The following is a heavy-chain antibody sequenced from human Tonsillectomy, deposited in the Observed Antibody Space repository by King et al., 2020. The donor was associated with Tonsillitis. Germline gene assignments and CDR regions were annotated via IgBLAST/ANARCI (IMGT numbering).Heavy chain of an antibody. CDR2: IHHSGST. V-gene: IGHV4-38-2*02. D-gene: IGHD5-12*01. CDR1: GYSISSGHY. J-gene: IGHJ4*02. CDR3: ARDGGGAYRGYETGVSHY. Sequence: VQLQESGPGLVKPSETLSLTCDVSGYSISSGHYWGWLRQPPGKGLEWIGSIHHSGSTQYNPSVKSRVTISVDTSKNQFSLRLSSVTSADTAVYFCARDGGGAYRGYETGVSHYWGQGTLVTVSS.